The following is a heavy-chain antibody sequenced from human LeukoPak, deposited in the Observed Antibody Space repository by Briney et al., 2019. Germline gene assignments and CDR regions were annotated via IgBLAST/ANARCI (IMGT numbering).Heavy chain of an antibody. CDR1: GGSISSSSYY. Sequence: PSETLSLTCTVSGGSISSSSYYWGWIRQPPGKGLEWIGSIYYSGSTYYNPSLKSRVTISVDTSKNQFSLKLSSVTAADTAVYYCARSKEWFGELRCWFDPWGQGTLVTVSS. V-gene: IGHV4-39*01. J-gene: IGHJ5*02. D-gene: IGHD3-10*01. CDR2: IYYSGST. CDR3: ARSKEWFGELRCWFDP.